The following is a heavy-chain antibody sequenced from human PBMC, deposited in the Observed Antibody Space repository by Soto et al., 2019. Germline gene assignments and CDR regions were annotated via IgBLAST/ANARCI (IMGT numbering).Heavy chain of an antibody. J-gene: IGHJ3*02. D-gene: IGHD3-22*01. CDR2: ISYDGSNK. Sequence: QVQLVESGGGVVQPGRSLRLSCAASGFTFSSYGMHWVRQAPGKGLEWVAVISYDGSNKYYADSVKGRFTISRDNSKNTLYLQMNSLRAEDTAVYYCAKEEGYYYDSNDAFDIWGQGTMVTVSS. CDR3: AKEEGYYYDSNDAFDI. CDR1: GFTFSSYG. V-gene: IGHV3-30*18.